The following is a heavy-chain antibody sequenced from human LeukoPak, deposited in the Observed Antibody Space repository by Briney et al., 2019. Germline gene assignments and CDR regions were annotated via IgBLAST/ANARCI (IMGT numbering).Heavy chain of an antibody. J-gene: IGHJ4*02. CDR1: VYTFTNYE. CDR3: ARAVAANDY. Sequence: ASVKVSCKASVYTFTNYEINWVRQATGQGLEWMGWMNPNSGNTGYAQKFQSRVTMTRDTSISTAYMELSSLRSEDTAVYYCARAVAANDYWGQGTLVTVSS. V-gene: IGHV1-8*01. D-gene: IGHD2-15*01. CDR2: MNPNSGNT.